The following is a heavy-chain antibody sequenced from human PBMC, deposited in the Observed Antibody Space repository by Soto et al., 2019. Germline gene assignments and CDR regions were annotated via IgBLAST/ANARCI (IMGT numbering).Heavy chain of an antibody. CDR2: IYYSGST. CDR3: ARQTRYYDFWSGYDTPVFDY. Sequence: PSETLSLTCTVSGGSISSSSYYWGWIRQPLGKGLEWIGSIYYSGSTYYNPSLKSRVTISVDTSKNQFSLKLSSVTAADTAVYYCARQTRYYDFWSGYDTPVFDYWGQGTLVTVSS. V-gene: IGHV4-39*01. J-gene: IGHJ4*02. CDR1: GGSISSSSYY. D-gene: IGHD3-3*01.